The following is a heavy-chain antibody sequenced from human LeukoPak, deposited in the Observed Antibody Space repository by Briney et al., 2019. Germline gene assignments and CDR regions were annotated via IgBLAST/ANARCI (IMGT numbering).Heavy chain of an antibody. V-gene: IGHV3-7*01. CDR1: GFTFSSYW. CDR3: AGDGEDTAMVYFDY. Sequence: PGGSLRLSCAASGFTFSSYWMSWVRQAPGKGLEWAANIKQDGSEKYYVDSVKGRFTISRDNAKNSLYLQMNSLRAEDTAVYYCAGDGEDTAMVYFDYWGQGTLVTVSS. D-gene: IGHD5-18*01. CDR2: IKQDGSEK. J-gene: IGHJ4*02.